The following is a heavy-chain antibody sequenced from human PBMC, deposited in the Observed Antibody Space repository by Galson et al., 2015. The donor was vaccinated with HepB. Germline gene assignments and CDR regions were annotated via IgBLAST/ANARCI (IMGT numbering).Heavy chain of an antibody. CDR2: INHSGST. J-gene: IGHJ4*02. CDR3: ARVEAVAGTDY. Sequence: TLSLTCAVYGGSFSGYYWSWIRQPPGKGLEWIGEINHSGSTNYNPSLKSRVTISVDTSKNQFSLKLSSVTAADTAVYYCARVEAVAGTDYWGQGTLVTVSS. V-gene: IGHV4-34*01. CDR1: GGSFSGYY. D-gene: IGHD6-19*01.